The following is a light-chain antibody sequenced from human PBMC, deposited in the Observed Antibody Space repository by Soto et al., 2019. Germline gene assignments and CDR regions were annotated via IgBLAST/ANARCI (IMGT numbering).Light chain of an antibody. Sequence: QCALTQPGSMSGSPGQSITIYSTGTSSDVGGYTYVSWYQQHPGKVPKLMIYEVSNRPSGVSNRFSGSKSGNPASLTISGLQAEYEAADYVSSYTTNSAPRVCGAETKGTL. CDR3: SSYTTNSAPRV. V-gene: IGLV2-14*01. CDR1: SSDVGGYTY. J-gene: IGLJ1*01. CDR2: EVS.